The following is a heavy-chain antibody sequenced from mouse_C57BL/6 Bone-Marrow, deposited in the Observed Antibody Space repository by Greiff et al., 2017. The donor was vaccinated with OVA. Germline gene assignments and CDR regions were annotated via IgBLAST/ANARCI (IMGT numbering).Heavy chain of an antibody. Sequence: QVQLKQPGAELVRPGTSVKLSCKASGYTFTNYWMHWVKQRPGQGLEWIGVIAPSDSYINYNQKFKGRATLTVDTSSSTAYMHLSSLTSEDSAVYCCAYYGRRLYLHFWGQGTSLTVSS. J-gene: IGHJ2*02. CDR1: GYTFTNYW. D-gene: IGHD1-1*01. V-gene: IGHV1-59*01. CDR2: IAPSDSYI. CDR3: AYYGRRLYLHF.